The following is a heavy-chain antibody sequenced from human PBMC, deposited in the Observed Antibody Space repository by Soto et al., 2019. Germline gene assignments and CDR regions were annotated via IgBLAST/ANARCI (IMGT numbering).Heavy chain of an antibody. CDR2: INTDGGTT. D-gene: IGHD2-15*01. CDR3: VRGGKFFDY. V-gene: IGHV3-74*01. J-gene: IGHJ4*02. Sequence: EVQLVESGGGLVQPGGSLRLSCAASGFTFSTYWMHWVRQAPGKGLLWVSHINTDGGTTNYADSVKGRFTISRDNAKNTLYLQMNSLRAEDTAVYYCVRGGKFFDYWGQGTLVTVSS. CDR1: GFTFSTYW.